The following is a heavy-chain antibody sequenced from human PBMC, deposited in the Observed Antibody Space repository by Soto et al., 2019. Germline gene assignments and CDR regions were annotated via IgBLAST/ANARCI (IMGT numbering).Heavy chain of an antibody. J-gene: IGHJ5*02. CDR1: GFTFSSYW. D-gene: IGHD2-8*01. CDR2: INRDGSGT. CDR3: WWFDP. Sequence: GGSLRLSCAASGFTFSSYWMSWVRQAPGKGLEWVSRINRDGSGTNYADSVKGRFTISRDNAKNTLYLQMNSLRADDTAGTSVWWFDPWGQGTLVTVSS. V-gene: IGHV3-7*01.